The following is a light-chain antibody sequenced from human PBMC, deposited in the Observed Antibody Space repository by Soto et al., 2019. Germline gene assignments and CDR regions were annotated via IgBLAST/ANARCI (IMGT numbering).Light chain of an antibody. V-gene: IGLV2-14*03. CDR1: SGDLGNFNS. CDR3: SSHTANNTWL. Sequence: QSVLTQPDSVSGSLGQSISVSCTGTSGDLGNFNSVSWYQQHPGKAPKLILFEVHNRPSGVSNRFSGSKSANTASLTIIGLQTEDEADYYCSSHTANNTWLFGGGTKLTVL. CDR2: EVH. J-gene: IGLJ2*01.